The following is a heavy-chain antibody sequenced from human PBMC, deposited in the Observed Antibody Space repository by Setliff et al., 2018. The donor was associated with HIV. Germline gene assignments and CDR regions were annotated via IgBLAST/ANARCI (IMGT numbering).Heavy chain of an antibody. V-gene: IGHV1-18*01. CDR3: AGDNVRGPTNAMDV. CDR1: GYRFSTFG. Sequence: GASVKVSCKASGYRFSTFGISWVRQAPGQGLEWMGWISGYNADTDYAQKFQGRVSMTTDISTNTAYMELRSLRSDDTAVYYCAGDNVRGPTNAMDVWGQGIKVTVSS. J-gene: IGHJ6*02. D-gene: IGHD3-10*01. CDR2: ISGYNADT.